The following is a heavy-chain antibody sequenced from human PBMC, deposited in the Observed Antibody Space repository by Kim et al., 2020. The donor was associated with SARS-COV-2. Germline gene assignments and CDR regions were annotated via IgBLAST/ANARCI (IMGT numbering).Heavy chain of an antibody. D-gene: IGHD3-22*01. Sequence: SETLSLTCAVYGGSFSGYYWSWIRQPPGKGLEWIGEINHSGSTNYNPSLKSRVTISVDTSKNQFSLKLSSVTAADTAVYYCARSEGYYYDSSGYSIVDYWGQGTLVTVSS. CDR2: INHSGST. CDR3: ARSEGYYYDSSGYSIVDY. J-gene: IGHJ4*02. V-gene: IGHV4-34*01. CDR1: GGSFSGYY.